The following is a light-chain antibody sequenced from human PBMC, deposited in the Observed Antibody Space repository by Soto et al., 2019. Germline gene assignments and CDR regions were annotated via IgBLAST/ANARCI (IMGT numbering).Light chain of an antibody. Sequence: QSVLTQPPSVSAATGQTVTISGSGGSSNIENNYVSWYQHFPGTAPKLLIYEDNNRPSGIPDRFSGSKSGTSATLGITGLPTGDEADYYCVTWDGNLSAGVFGGGTKLTVL. CDR3: VTWDGNLSAGV. J-gene: IGLJ2*01. V-gene: IGLV1-51*02. CDR1: SSNIENNY. CDR2: EDN.